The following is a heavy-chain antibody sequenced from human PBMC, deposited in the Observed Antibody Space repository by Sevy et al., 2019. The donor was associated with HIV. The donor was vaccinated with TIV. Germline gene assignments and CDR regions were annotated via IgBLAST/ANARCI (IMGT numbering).Heavy chain of an antibody. CDR3: ARVRQILTGTGWFDP. CDR1: GYSISSGYY. CDR2: SYHSGST. D-gene: IGHD3-9*01. Sequence: SETLSLTCAVSGYSISSGYYWGWIRQPPGKGLEWIGRSYHSGSTYYNPSLKSRVTISVDTSKNQFSLKLSSVTAADTAVYYCARVRQILTGTGWFDPWGQGTLVTVSS. J-gene: IGHJ5*02. V-gene: IGHV4-38-2*01.